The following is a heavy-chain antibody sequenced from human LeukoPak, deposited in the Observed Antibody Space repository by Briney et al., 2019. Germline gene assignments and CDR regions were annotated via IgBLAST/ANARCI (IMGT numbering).Heavy chain of an antibody. CDR1: GFTFSGSA. V-gene: IGHV3-30*02. CDR2: IRYDGSNK. CDR3: AKAGGAGYDFWSGYSYPPYYFDY. D-gene: IGHD3-3*01. J-gene: IGHJ4*02. Sequence: GGSLRLSCVASGFTFSGSAMHWVRQASGKGLEWVAFIRYDGSNKYYADSVKGRFTISRDNSKNTLYLQMNSLRAEDTAVYYCAKAGGAGYDFWSGYSYPPYYFDYWGQGTLVTVSS.